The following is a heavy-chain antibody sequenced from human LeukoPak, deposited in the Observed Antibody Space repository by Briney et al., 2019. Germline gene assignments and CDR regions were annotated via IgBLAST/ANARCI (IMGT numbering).Heavy chain of an antibody. J-gene: IGHJ4*02. V-gene: IGHV1-69*05. CDR1: GCTFSSYA. D-gene: IGHD6-19*01. CDR3: ARGTVAGPPPDN. Sequence: SVKVSCKASGCTFSSYAISWVRQAPGQGREWMGGIIPIFGTANYAQKFQGRVTITTDESTSTAYMELSSLRSEDTALHYCARGTVAGPPPDNWGQGTLVTVSS. CDR2: IIPIFGTA.